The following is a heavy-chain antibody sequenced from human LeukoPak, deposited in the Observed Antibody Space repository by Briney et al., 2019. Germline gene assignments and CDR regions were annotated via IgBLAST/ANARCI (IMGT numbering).Heavy chain of an antibody. Sequence: SETLSLTCSVSGGSISSSSYYWGWIRQPPGKGLEWIGSIYYSGSTYYNPSLKSRVTISVDTSKNHFSLKLSSVTAADTAVYYCARHCGSTSSGVDYWGQGTLGTVSS. CDR1: GGSISSSSYY. CDR2: IYYSGST. CDR3: ARHCGSTSSGVDY. D-gene: IGHD2-2*01. J-gene: IGHJ4*02. V-gene: IGHV4-39*01.